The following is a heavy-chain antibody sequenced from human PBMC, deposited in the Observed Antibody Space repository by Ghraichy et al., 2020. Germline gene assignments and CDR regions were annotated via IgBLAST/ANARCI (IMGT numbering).Heavy chain of an antibody. D-gene: IGHD6-13*01. CDR1: NGPFDSYY. Sequence: NLSLTCAVYNGPFDSYYWSWIRQPPGKGLQWIGEINHYGSTKYNPSLKSRFAISVDRTKNQFSLRLSSVTAADTAVYYCARGRKSSQQLVPLPFDYWGQGTLVTVSS. J-gene: IGHJ4*02. V-gene: IGHV4-34*01. CDR2: INHYGST. CDR3: ARGRKSSQQLVPLPFDY.